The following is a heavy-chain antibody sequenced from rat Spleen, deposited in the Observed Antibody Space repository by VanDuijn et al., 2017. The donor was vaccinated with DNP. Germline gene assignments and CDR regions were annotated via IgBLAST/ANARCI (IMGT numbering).Heavy chain of an antibody. J-gene: IGHJ1*01. Sequence: EVQLVESGGGLVQPGRSLKLSCAASGFTFSDYAMAWVRQAPKKGLEWVATISYDGSRTYYRDSVKGRFTISRDNAKSTLYLQMDSLRSEDTATYYCARITVDFDFWGPGTMVTVSS. CDR2: ISYDGSRT. CDR3: ARITVDFDF. V-gene: IGHV5-17*01. CDR1: GFTFSDYA. D-gene: IGHD1-3*01.